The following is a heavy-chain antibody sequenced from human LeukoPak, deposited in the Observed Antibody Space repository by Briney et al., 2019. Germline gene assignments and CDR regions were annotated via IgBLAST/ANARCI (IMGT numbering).Heavy chain of an antibody. CDR1: GFTFSGSA. J-gene: IGHJ4*02. CDR3: RAAADLNDY. D-gene: IGHD6-13*01. Sequence: GGSLKLSCAASGFTFSGSAMHWVRQASGKGLEWLGRIRSKADGYTTAYAASVKGRFIVSRDDSKNTAYLQMNSLKTEDTAVYYCRAAADLNDYWGQGTLVTVSS. CDR2: IRSKADGYTT. V-gene: IGHV3-73*01.